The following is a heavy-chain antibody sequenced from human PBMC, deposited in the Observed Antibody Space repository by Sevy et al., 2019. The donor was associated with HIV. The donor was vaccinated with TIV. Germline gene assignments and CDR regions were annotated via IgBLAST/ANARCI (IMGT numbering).Heavy chain of an antibody. J-gene: IGHJ3*01. CDR3: AKDMSVFVVVVVVSEGFDL. CDR1: GFTLNNYG. CDR2: IRYDGSHQ. Sequence: GGSLRLSCSASGFTLNNYGIHWVRQAPGKGLEWVAYIRYDGSHQYYADSVKGRFSVSRDNSKNIVSLQMNRLKTDDRAIYYCAKDMSVFVVVVVVSEGFDLWGQGTMVTVSS. D-gene: IGHD2-15*01. V-gene: IGHV3-30*02.